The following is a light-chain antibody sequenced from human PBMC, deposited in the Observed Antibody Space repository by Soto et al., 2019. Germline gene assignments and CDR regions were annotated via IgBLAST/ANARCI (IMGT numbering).Light chain of an antibody. CDR2: GAS. Sequence: EIGVNLSPATLSVSTEERATLSCRASQSVSSNLAWYQQKPGQAPRLLIYGASTRATGIPARFSGSGTGTEFTLTISSLQPEDFATYYCQQLNSYPHTFGQGTRLEIK. CDR3: QQLNSYPHT. J-gene: IGKJ5*01. CDR1: QSVSSN. V-gene: IGKV3-15*01.